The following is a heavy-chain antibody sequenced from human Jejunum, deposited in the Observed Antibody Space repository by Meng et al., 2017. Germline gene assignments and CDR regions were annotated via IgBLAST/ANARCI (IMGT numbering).Heavy chain of an antibody. CDR2: IGAGGGTT. Sequence: GGSLRLSCVASGFTFSSYAMNWVRQAPGKGLEWVSVIGAGGGTTFYADSVKGRFTISRDNSMNTLYLQMNSLRAEDTAEYYCTNKDYTTWTDFWGQGTLVTVSS. J-gene: IGHJ4*02. D-gene: IGHD3-3*01. CDR3: TNKDYTTWTDF. CDR1: GFTFSSYA. V-gene: IGHV3-23*01.